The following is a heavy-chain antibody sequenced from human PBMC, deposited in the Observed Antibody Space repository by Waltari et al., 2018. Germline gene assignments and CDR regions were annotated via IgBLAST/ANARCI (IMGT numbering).Heavy chain of an antibody. D-gene: IGHD3-22*01. J-gene: IGHJ4*02. V-gene: IGHV3-66*02. Sequence: EVQLAESGGGFVQPGWPLSISCSACGFTVSNNYMSWVRQAPGKGLEWVSLIYSGGYTQYADSVKGRFTISRDNSKNTLYLQMNSLRVEDTDVYYGARNPRYDSPDWGQGTLVTVSS. CDR3: ARNPRYDSPD. CDR2: IYSGGYT. CDR1: GFTVSNNY.